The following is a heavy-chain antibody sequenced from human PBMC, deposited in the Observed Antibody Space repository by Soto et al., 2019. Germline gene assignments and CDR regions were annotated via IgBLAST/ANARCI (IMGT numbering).Heavy chain of an antibody. CDR2: IIPIFGTA. Sequence: QVQLVQSGAEVEKPGSSVKVSCKASGGTFSSYAISWVRQAPGQGLEWMGGIIPIFGTAHYAQKFQGRVTITADESTSTAYMELSRLRSEDTAVYYCARGRRRYSSSTDAFDIWGQGTMVTVSS. CDR1: GGTFSSYA. CDR3: ARGRRRYSSSTDAFDI. V-gene: IGHV1-69*12. D-gene: IGHD6-6*01. J-gene: IGHJ3*02.